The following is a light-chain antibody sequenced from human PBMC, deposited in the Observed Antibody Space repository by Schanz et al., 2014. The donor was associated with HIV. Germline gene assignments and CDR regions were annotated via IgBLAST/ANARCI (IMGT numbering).Light chain of an antibody. CDR3: SSYAGSLPLV. V-gene: IGLV1-47*01. Sequence: QSVLTQPPSASGTPGQRVTISCSGSSSNIGSNYVYWYQQLPGTAPKLLIYRNNQRPSGVPDRFSGSKSGTSASLAISGLRSEDEADYYCSSYAGSLPLVFGGGTKLTVL. CDR1: SSNIGSNY. J-gene: IGLJ2*01. CDR2: RNN.